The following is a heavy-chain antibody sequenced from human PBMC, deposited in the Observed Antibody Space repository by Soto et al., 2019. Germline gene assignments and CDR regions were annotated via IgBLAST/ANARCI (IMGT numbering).Heavy chain of an antibody. CDR2: IYTSGST. Sequence: QVQLQESGPGLVKPSETLSLTCTVSGGSISSYYWSWIRQPAGKGLEWIGRIYTSGSTNYHPSLKSRVTMSVEPSNNQFPLKLSSVTAGDTAVYYCAREGGGIAVAGSDYWGQGTLVTVSS. V-gene: IGHV4-4*07. CDR3: AREGGGIAVAGSDY. CDR1: GGSISSYY. D-gene: IGHD6-19*01. J-gene: IGHJ4*02.